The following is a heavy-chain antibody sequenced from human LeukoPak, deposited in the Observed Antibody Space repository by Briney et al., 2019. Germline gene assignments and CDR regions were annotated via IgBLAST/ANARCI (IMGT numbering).Heavy chain of an antibody. CDR3: AREGCSSTNCHVLGDDNWFDP. Sequence: ASVKVSCKASGCTFTGYYMHWVRQAPGQGLEWMGWINPNSGGTNYAQKFQGRVTMTRDTSISTAYMELSRLRSDDTAVYYCAREGCSSTNCHVLGDDNWFDPWGQGTLVTVSS. J-gene: IGHJ5*02. V-gene: IGHV1-2*02. D-gene: IGHD2-2*01. CDR2: INPNSGGT. CDR1: GCTFTGYY.